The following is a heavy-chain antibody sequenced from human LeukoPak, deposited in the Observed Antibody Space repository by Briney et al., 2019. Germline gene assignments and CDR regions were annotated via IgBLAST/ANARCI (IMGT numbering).Heavy chain of an antibody. CDR2: VYYAGIT. J-gene: IGHJ4*02. Sequence: SETLSLTCTVSGDSIGTYYWSWIRRPPGKGLEWIGHVYYAGITNYNPSLQSRVTISVDPSRNQLSLKLNSVTAADTAVYYCARQGYKSGWYPTFDFWGPGTQVIVSS. V-gene: IGHV4-59*01. CDR1: GDSIGTYY. CDR3: ARQGYKSGWYPTFDF. D-gene: IGHD6-19*01.